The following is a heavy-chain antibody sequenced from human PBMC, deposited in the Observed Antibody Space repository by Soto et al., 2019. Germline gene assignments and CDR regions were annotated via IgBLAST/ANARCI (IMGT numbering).Heavy chain of an antibody. CDR1: GFTFSTYT. V-gene: IGHV3-21*01. J-gene: IGHJ3*01. CDR2: ISTSGDAT. CDR3: TKDGEPL. Sequence: GGSLRLSCATSGFTFSTYTMNWVRQAPGKGLEWVSSISTSGDATYYEDSLRGRFTISRDNARASLYLQMDSLRAEDTAMYYCTKDGEPLWGQGTMVTVSS.